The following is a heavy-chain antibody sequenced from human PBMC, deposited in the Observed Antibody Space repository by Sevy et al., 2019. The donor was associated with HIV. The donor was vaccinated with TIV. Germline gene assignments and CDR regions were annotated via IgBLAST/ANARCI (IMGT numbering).Heavy chain of an antibody. J-gene: IGHJ4*02. V-gene: IGHV3-23*01. CDR3: AREGCTRTHDY. Sequence: GGSLRLSCAASGFAGDDDSMSWIGQAPGKGRECVATLSFGCGKIYYADSVKGRFTISIENSKNSFFLQMDNLRVDDTDLYYCAREGCTRTHDYWGQGTRVTVSS. CDR1: GFAGDDDS. CDR2: LSFGCGKI. D-gene: IGHD2-8*01.